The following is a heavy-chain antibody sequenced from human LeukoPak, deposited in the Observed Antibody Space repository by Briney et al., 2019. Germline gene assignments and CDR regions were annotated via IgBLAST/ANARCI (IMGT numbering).Heavy chain of an antibody. J-gene: IGHJ4*02. Sequence: SETLSLTCTVSGGSISSSSYYWGWIRQPPGKGLEWIGSIYYSGSTYYNPSLKSRVTISVDTSKNQFSLKLSSVTAADTAVYYCASSPNLGATVDYWGQGTLVTVSS. D-gene: IGHD1-26*01. CDR3: ASSPNLGATVDY. V-gene: IGHV4-39*07. CDR1: GGSISSSSYY. CDR2: IYYSGST.